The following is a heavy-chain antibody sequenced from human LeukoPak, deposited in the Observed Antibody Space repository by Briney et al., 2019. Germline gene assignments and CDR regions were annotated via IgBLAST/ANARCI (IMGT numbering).Heavy chain of an antibody. D-gene: IGHD6-19*01. CDR2: IWYDGSNK. CDR3: ARAIAVAGTVEGFCDY. CDR1: GFTFSSYG. J-gene: IGHJ4*02. V-gene: IGHV3-33*01. Sequence: GGSLRLSCAASGFTFSSYGMHWVRQAPGKGQEWVAVIWYDGSNKYYADSVKGRFTISRDNSKNTLYLQMNSLRAEDTAVYYCARAIAVAGTVEGFCDYWGQGTLVTVSS.